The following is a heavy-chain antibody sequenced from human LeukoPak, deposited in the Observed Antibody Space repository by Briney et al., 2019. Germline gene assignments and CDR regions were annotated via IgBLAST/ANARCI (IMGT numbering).Heavy chain of an antibody. J-gene: IGHJ4*02. V-gene: IGHV3-23*01. CDR2: ISGSGGST. CDR1: GFTFSSYA. CDR3: AKDLRQYYYDSSGYYPY. Sequence: PGGSLRLSCAASGFTFSSYAMRWVRQAPGKGLEWVSAISGSGGSTYYADSVKGRFTISRDNSKNTLYLQMSSLRAEDAAVYYCAKDLRQYYYDSSGYYPYWGQGTLVTVSS. D-gene: IGHD3-22*01.